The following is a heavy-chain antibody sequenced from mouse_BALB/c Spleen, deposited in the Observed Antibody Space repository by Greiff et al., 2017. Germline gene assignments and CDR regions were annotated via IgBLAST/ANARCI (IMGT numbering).Heavy chain of an antibody. CDR2: IDPANGNT. J-gene: IGHJ4*01. D-gene: IGHD1-1*01. CDR1: GFNIKDTY. V-gene: IGHV14-3*02. Sequence: EVQGVESGAELVKPGASVKLSCTASGFNIKDTYMHWVKQRPEQGLEWIGRIDPANGNTKYDPKFQGKATITADTSSNTAYLQLSSLTSEDTAVYYCARRLRDYWGQGTSVTVSS. CDR3: ARRLRDY.